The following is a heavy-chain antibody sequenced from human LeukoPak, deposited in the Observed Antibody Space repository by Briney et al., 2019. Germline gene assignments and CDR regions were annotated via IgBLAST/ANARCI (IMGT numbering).Heavy chain of an antibody. CDR3: AKVPSRLLGYCSGGSCYLLDY. CDR1: GFTFSDYY. D-gene: IGHD2-15*01. Sequence: GSLRLSCAASGFTFSDYYMSWIRQAPGKGLEWVSYISSSGSTIYYADSVKGRFTISRDNSKNTLYLQMNSLRAEDTAVYYCAKVPSRLLGYCSGGSCYLLDYWGQGTLVTVSS. V-gene: IGHV3-11*01. CDR2: ISSSGSTI. J-gene: IGHJ4*02.